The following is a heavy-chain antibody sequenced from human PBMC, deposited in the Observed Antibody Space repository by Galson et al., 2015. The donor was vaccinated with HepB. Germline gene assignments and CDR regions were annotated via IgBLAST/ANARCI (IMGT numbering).Heavy chain of an antibody. Sequence: QSGAEVKKPGESLKISCEGSGYIFTKSWVAWVRQLPGKGLESMGIINPVHSETRYSPSFQGQVTISVDKSLNTAYLQWSSLEASDTAMYYCARQGCTTTSCHTIEHRGQGTLVIVSS. CDR3: ARQGCTTTSCHTIEH. CDR2: INPVHSET. J-gene: IGHJ1*01. V-gene: IGHV5-51*01. D-gene: IGHD2-2*01. CDR1: GYIFTKSW.